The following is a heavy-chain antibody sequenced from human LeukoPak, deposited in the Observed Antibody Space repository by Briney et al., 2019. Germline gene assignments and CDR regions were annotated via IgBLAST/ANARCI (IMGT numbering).Heavy chain of an antibody. V-gene: IGHV4-59*08. J-gene: IGHJ4*02. CDR1: GGSMSGYY. CDR3: ASHYYYDSNFDY. Sequence: SETLSLTCNVSGGSMSGYYWSWIRQPPGKGLEWIGYIYYSGSTNYNPSLKSRVTISVDTSKNQFSLKLSSVTAADTAVYYCASHYYYDSNFDYWGQGTLVTVSS. CDR2: IYYSGST. D-gene: IGHD3-22*01.